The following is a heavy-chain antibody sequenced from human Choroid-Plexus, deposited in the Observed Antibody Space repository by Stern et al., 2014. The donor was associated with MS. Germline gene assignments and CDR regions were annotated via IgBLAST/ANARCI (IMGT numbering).Heavy chain of an antibody. CDR2: INPNTGGT. CDR3: ARDQRCITIFGVVTDYYYLGMDV. D-gene: IGHD3-3*01. Sequence: VQLVQSGAEVKKPGASVKVSCKTSGYIFTGYYIHWVRQAPGQGLEWMAWINPNTGGTKDAQKFQGRVTMSRDTSLSTAYVELSSLTSDDTAVYYCARDQRCITIFGVVTDYYYLGMDVWGQGTTVTVSS. J-gene: IGHJ6*02. CDR1: GYIFTGYY. V-gene: IGHV1-2*02.